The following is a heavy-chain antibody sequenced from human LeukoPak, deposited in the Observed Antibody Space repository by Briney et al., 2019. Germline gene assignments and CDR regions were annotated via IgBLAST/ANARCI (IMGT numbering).Heavy chain of an antibody. D-gene: IGHD1-26*01. V-gene: IGHV1-2*06. CDR1: GYTFTCYY. CDR3: ARGFGRYSGSRRQVSSTRRQYYFDY. CDR2: INPNSGGT. J-gene: IGHJ4*02. Sequence: GASVKVSCKASGYTFTCYYMHWVRQAPGQGLEWMGRINPNSGGTNYAQKFQGRVTMTRNTPISTAYMELSSLRSEDTAVYYCARGFGRYSGSRRQVSSTRRQYYFDYWGQGTLVTVSS.